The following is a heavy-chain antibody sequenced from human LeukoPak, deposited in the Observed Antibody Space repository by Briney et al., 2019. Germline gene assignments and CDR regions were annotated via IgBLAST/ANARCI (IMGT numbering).Heavy chain of an antibody. CDR1: VGTFSSYA. CDR3: ARLGGNLRTDY. D-gene: IGHD1-26*01. V-gene: IGHV1-69*06. Sequence: ASVKVSCKASVGTFSSYAISWVRQAPGQGLEWMGGIIPIFGTANYAQKFQGRVTITADKSTSTAYMELSSLRSEDTAVYYRARLGGNLRTDYWGQGTLVTVSS. CDR2: IIPIFGTA. J-gene: IGHJ4*02.